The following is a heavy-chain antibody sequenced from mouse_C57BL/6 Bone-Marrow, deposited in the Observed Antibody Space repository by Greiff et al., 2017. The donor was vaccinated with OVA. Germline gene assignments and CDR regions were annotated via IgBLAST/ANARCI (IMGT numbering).Heavy chain of an antibody. D-gene: IGHD2-9*01. CDR1: GYTFTSYW. V-gene: IGHV1-64*01. CDR2: IHPNSGST. Sequence: VQLQQPGAELVKPGASVKLSCKASGYTFTSYWMHWVKQRPGQGLKWIGMIHPNSGSTNYNEKFKSKATLTVDKSSSTAYMQLSSLTSEDSAVYYCASLLWLRRGDFDYWGQGTTLTVSS. J-gene: IGHJ2*01. CDR3: ASLLWLRRGDFDY.